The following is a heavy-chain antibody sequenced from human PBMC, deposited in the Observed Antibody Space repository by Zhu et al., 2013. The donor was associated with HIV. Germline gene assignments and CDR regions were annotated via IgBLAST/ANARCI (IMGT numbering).Heavy chain of an antibody. J-gene: IGHJ4*02. Sequence: QVQLVQSGAEVKKPGASVKVSCKASGYTFASYYMHWVRQAPGQGLEWMGIINPSGGSTSYAQKFQGRVTMTRDTSTSTVYMELNRLRSDDTAVYSCARVGYYSDSSGPFDCWAREPWSPSPQ. D-gene: IGHD3-22*01. CDR1: GYTFASYY. CDR3: ARVGYYSDSSGPFDC. V-gene: IGHV1-46*01. CDR2: INPSGGST.